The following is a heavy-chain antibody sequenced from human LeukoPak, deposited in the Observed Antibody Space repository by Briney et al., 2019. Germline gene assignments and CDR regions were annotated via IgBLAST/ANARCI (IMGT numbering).Heavy chain of an antibody. D-gene: IGHD3-3*01. J-gene: IGHJ3*02. CDR1: GFTFNIYW. CDR3: ASVVGGYYPPVEGFDI. CDR2: INSDGSAT. Sequence: GGSLRLSCAASGFTFNIYWMSWVRQAPGKGLVWVSRINSDGSATNYADSVKGRFSISRDNAKKTLYLQMNSLRAEDTAVYYCASVVGGYYPPVEGFDIWGQGTMVTVSA. V-gene: IGHV3-74*01.